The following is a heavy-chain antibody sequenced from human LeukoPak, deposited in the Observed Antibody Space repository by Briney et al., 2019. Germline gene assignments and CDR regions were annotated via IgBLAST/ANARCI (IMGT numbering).Heavy chain of an antibody. CDR2: ISSSGSTI. V-gene: IGHV3-48*03. Sequence: GGSLRLSCAASGFTFSSYERNWVRQAPGKGLEWVSYISSSGSTIYYADSVKGRFNISRDNDKNSLYLQMRSLRAEDMALYYCAKESNPGGFDLWGRGTLVTVSS. CDR3: AKESNPGGFDL. D-gene: IGHD1-14*01. J-gene: IGHJ2*01. CDR1: GFTFSSYE.